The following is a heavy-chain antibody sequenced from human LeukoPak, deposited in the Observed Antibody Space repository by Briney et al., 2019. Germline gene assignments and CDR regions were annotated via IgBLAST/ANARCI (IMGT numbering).Heavy chain of an antibody. Sequence: GGSLRLSCAVSGFPFSFYEMNWVRQAPGKGLEWVSNIASSGTTIYYADSVRGRFSISRDNAKSSLYLQMNSLRVEDTAVYYCALLAVAGDFDYWGQGALVTVSS. J-gene: IGHJ4*02. D-gene: IGHD6-19*01. CDR2: IASSGTTI. V-gene: IGHV3-48*03. CDR3: ALLAVAGDFDY. CDR1: GFPFSFYE.